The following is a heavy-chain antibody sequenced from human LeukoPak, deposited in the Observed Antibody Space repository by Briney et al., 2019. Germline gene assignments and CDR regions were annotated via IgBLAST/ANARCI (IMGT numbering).Heavy chain of an antibody. CDR3: AKDLYSNYGGY. CDR1: GFTFSSYA. D-gene: IGHD4-11*01. CDR2: ISGSGGST. V-gene: IGHV3-23*01. Sequence: TGGSLRLSCAASGFTFSSYAMSWVRQAPGKGLEWVSAISGSGGSTYYADSVKGRFTISRDNFKNTLYLQMNSLRAEDTAVYYCAKDLYSNYGGYWGQGTLVTVSS. J-gene: IGHJ4*02.